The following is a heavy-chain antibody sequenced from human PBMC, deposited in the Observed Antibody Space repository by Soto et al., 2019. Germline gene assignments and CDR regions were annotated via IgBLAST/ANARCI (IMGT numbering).Heavy chain of an antibody. CDR1: GGSFSGYY. CDR3: ARFDYGDDLTAFDI. CDR2: INHSGST. D-gene: IGHD4-17*01. V-gene: IGHV4-34*01. J-gene: IGHJ3*02. Sequence: QVQLQQWGAGLLKPSETLSLNCTVYGGSFSGYYWSWIRQSPGKGLEWIGEINHSGSTTYNPSLKSRVTISLDTYKNQFSLKLSSVTAADTAVYYCARFDYGDDLTAFDIWGQGTMVTVSS.